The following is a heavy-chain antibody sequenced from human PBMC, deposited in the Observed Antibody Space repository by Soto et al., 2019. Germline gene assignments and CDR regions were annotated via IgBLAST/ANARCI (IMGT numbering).Heavy chain of an antibody. V-gene: IGHV3-73*02. Sequence: EVQLVESGGGLVQPGGSLKLSCAASGFTFSGSAMHWVRQASGKGLEWVGRIRSKANSYATAYAASVKGRFTISRDDSKNTAYLQMNSLKTEDTAVYYCTRLARYDSSGYYHIFDYWGQGTLVTVSS. CDR1: GFTFSGSA. D-gene: IGHD3-22*01. J-gene: IGHJ4*02. CDR3: TRLARYDSSGYYHIFDY. CDR2: IRSKANSYAT.